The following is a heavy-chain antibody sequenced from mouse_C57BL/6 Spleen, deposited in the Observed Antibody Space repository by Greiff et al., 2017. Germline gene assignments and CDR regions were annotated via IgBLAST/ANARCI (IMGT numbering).Heavy chain of an antibody. CDR3: ARRGYDGYYFDY. V-gene: IGHV5-6*02. CDR2: ISSGGSYT. D-gene: IGHD2-3*01. CDR1: GFTFRSYG. J-gene: IGHJ2*01. Sequence: EVKVVESGGDLVKPGGSLTLSCAAPGFTFRSYGMSWVRQTPDTRLEWVATISSGGSYTSYPDSVKGRFTISRDNAKNTLYLQMSSLKSEDTAMYYCARRGYDGYYFDYWGQGTTLTVSS.